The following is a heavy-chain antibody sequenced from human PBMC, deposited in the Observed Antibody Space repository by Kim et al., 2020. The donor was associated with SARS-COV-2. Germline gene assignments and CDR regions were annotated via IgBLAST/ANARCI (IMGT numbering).Heavy chain of an antibody. D-gene: IGHD3-3*01. J-gene: IGHJ3*02. CDR2: INHSGST. CDR3: ARGLLYDFWSGYPAQTRKDAFDI. CDR1: GGSFSGYY. Sequence: SETLSLTCAVYGGSFSGYYWSWIRQPPGKGLEWIGEINHSGSTNYNPSLKSRVTISVDTSKNQFSLKLSSVTAADTAVYYCARGLLYDFWSGYPAQTRKDAFDIWGQGTMVTVSS. V-gene: IGHV4-34*01.